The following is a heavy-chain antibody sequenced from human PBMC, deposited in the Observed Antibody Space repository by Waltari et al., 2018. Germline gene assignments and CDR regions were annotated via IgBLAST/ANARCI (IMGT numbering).Heavy chain of an antibody. D-gene: IGHD5-12*01. CDR3: AKDAQDIVAATFDY. Sequence: EVQLLESGGGLVQPGGSLRLSCAASGFTCSSYAMSWVRQAPGKGLEWVSAISGSGSSTYYADSVKGRFTIARDNYKNTLYLQMNSLRAEDTDVYYCAKDAQDIVAATFDYWGQGTLVTVSS. CDR2: ISGSGSST. CDR1: GFTCSSYA. J-gene: IGHJ4*02. V-gene: IGHV3-23*01.